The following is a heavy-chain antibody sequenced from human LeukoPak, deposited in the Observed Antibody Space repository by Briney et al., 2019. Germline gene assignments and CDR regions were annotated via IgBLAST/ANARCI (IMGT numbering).Heavy chain of an antibody. CDR1: GGSISSSSYY. CDR3: ARHAPRHSSGWYYFDS. Sequence: SETLSLTCTVSGGSISSSSYYWGWIRQPPNQGLEWIGSIYYTGSTYYNPSLKSRATVSGDTSKNQFSLKLSSVTAADTAVYYCARHAPRHSSGWYYFDSWGQGTLVTVSS. J-gene: IGHJ4*02. D-gene: IGHD6-19*01. CDR2: IYYTGST. V-gene: IGHV4-39*01.